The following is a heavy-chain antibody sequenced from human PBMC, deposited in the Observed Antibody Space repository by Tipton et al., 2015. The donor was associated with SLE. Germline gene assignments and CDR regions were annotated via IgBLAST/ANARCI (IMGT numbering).Heavy chain of an antibody. J-gene: IGHJ4*02. CDR1: GFTFSSYA. CDR2: IYSGGSST. Sequence: GSLRLSCAASGFTFSSYAMSWVRQAPGKGLEWVSVIYSGGSSTYYADSVKGRFTISRDNSKNTLYLQMNSLRAEDTAVYYCAKGGQLLLFDYWGQGTLVTVSS. V-gene: IGHV3-23*03. D-gene: IGHD2-2*01. CDR3: AKGGQLLLFDY.